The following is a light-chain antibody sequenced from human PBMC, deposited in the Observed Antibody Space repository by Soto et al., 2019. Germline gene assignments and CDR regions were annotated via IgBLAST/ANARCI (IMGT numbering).Light chain of an antibody. CDR3: QQYNNWPRT. Sequence: EIVMTQSPATLSVSPGERATLSCRASQSVSSNLAWYQQKPGQGPRLLIYGASTRATGIPDRFSGSGSGTEFTLTISSLQSEDFAVYYCQQYNNWPRTFGQGTKVEIK. V-gene: IGKV3-15*01. CDR2: GAS. J-gene: IGKJ1*01. CDR1: QSVSSN.